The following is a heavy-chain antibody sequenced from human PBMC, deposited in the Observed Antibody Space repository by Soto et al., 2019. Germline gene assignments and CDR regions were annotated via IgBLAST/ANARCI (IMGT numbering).Heavy chain of an antibody. CDR2: IIPIFGTA. D-gene: IGHD6-19*01. CDR1: GGTFSSYA. V-gene: IGHV1-69*01. CDR3: LRDPRAVAGTIYYYYGMDV. Sequence: QVQLVQSGAEVKKPGSSVKVSCKASGGTFSSYAISWVRQAPGQGLEWMGGIIPIFGTANYAQKFQGRVTITADESTSTAYMELSSLRSEDTAVYYCLRDPRAVAGTIYYYYGMDVLGQGATVTVFS. J-gene: IGHJ6*02.